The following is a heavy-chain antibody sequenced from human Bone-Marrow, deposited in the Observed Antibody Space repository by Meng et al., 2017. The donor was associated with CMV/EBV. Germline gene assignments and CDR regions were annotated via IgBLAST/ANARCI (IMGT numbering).Heavy chain of an antibody. CDR2: INPSGGST. D-gene: IGHD2-15*01. V-gene: IGHV1-46*01. CDR3: ARDLVVAAQGDYYYYGMDV. J-gene: IGHJ6*02. CDR1: GYTFTSYY. Sequence: ASVKVSCKASGYTFTSYYMHWVRQAPGQGLEWMGIINPSGGSTTYAQKFQGRVTMTRDTSTSTVYMELSTLRSEDTVVYYCARDLVVAAQGDYYYYGMDVWGPGNTVTVSS.